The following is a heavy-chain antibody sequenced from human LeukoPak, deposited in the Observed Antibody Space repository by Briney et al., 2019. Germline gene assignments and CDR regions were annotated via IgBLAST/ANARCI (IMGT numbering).Heavy chain of an antibody. V-gene: IGHV4-4*09. D-gene: IGHD5-12*01. CDR2: ISSSGSV. J-gene: IGHJ4*02. CDR3: ARIPLGYSGAYYFDY. Sequence: SETLSLTCTVSRGSISGSIRSYYWSWLRQPPGKGLERIGYISSSGSVHDNPSLRSRVTISVDTSKNQFFLNLSSVSAADTAVYYCARIPLGYSGAYYFDYWGQGTLVTVSP. CDR1: RGSISGSIRSYY.